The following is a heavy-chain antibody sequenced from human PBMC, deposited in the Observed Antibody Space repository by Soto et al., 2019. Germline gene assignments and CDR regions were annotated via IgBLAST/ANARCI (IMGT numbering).Heavy chain of an antibody. V-gene: IGHV1-3*01. CDR2: INATNGDT. Sequence: QVQLVQSGTEVKKPGASVKVSCKASGYTFTSYGIHWVRQAPGQRLEWMGWINATNGDTKYSPKFQVRVTITRDTSASTAYMELSSLRSEDTAVYYCVRRHVSATGIDCFDPWGQGTLVTVSS. J-gene: IGHJ5*02. D-gene: IGHD6-13*01. CDR3: VRRHVSATGIDCFDP. CDR1: GYTFTSYG.